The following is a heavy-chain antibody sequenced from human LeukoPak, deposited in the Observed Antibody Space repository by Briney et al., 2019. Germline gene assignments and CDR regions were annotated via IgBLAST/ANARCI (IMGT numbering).Heavy chain of an antibody. CDR1: GYSISSGYY. CDR2: IYHSGST. J-gene: IGHJ3*02. V-gene: IGHV4-38-2*02. CDR3: AILRDGDQITRAFDI. D-gene: IGHD4-17*01. Sequence: PSETLSLTCTVSGYSISSGYYWGWIRQPPGKGLEWIGSIYHSGSTYYNPSLKSRVTISVDTSKNQFSLKLSSVTAADTAVYYCAILRDGDQITRAFDIWGQGTMVTVSS.